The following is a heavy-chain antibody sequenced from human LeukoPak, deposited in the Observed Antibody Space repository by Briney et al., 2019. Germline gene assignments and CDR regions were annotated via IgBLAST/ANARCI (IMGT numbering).Heavy chain of an antibody. D-gene: IGHD6-6*01. V-gene: IGHV4-59*01. Sequence: SETLSLTCTVSGGSISSYYWSWIRQPPGKGLEWIGYIYSSGSTNYSPSLKSRVTISVETSKNQFSLKLSSVTAADTAVYYCARGLQNRSSGIRFDVFQIWGQGTMVTVSS. CDR3: ARGLQNRSSGIRFDVFQI. J-gene: IGHJ3*02. CDR1: GGSISSYY. CDR2: IYSSGST.